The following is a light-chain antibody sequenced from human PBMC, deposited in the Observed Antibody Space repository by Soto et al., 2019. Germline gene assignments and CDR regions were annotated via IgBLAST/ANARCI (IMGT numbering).Light chain of an antibody. V-gene: IGKV3-20*01. CDR1: QSVGSNS. J-gene: IGKJ4*01. Sequence: EFVLTQSPGTLSLSPGERATLSCRASQSVGSNSLAWYQQKPGQAPRILIYGASTRATGIPDRFSGSGSGTDFTLTISRLEPEDFAVYYCQQYGSSPQLTFGGGPKVEIK. CDR3: QQYGSSPQLT. CDR2: GAS.